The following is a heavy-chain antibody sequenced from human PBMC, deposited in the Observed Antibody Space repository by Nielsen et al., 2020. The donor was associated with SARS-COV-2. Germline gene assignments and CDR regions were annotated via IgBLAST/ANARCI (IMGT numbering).Heavy chain of an antibody. CDR2: ISGSGGST. V-gene: IGHV3-23*01. CDR3: AKDGGSYSIDY. Sequence: GESLKISCAASGFTFSSYAMSWVRQAPGKGLEWVSAISGSGGSTYYADSVKGRFTISRDNSKNTLYLQMNSLRAEDTAVYYCAKDGGSYSIDYWGQGTLVTVSS. J-gene: IGHJ4*02. D-gene: IGHD1-26*01. CDR1: GFTFSSYA.